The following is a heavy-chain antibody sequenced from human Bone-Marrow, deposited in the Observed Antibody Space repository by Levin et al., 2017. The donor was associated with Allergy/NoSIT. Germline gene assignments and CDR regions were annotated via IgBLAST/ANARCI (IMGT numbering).Heavy chain of an antibody. V-gene: IGHV1-18*01. CDR2: INNDNGKT. CDR1: GYTFTDYG. CDR3: ARGFDC. Sequence: ASVKVSCKASGYTFTDYGISWVRQAPGQGLEWMGWINNDNGKTHYAQKFQGRVTMTTDTSTNTAYMELRSLRSDDTAVYYCARGFDCWGQGAPVTVSS. J-gene: IGHJ4*02.